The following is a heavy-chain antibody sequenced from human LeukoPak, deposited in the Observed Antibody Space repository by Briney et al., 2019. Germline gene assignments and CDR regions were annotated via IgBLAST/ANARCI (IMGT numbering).Heavy chain of an antibody. CDR3: ASSATTGGGVGY. Sequence: GGSLRLSCAASGFTFSTYSMNWVRQAPGKGLEWVSSITSSSHYIYHADSVKGRFTISRDNAKNSLYLQMNSLRAEDTAVYYCASSATTGGGVGYWGQGTLVTVSS. D-gene: IGHD2-8*02. CDR2: ITSSSHYI. CDR1: GFTFSTYS. J-gene: IGHJ4*02. V-gene: IGHV3-21*01.